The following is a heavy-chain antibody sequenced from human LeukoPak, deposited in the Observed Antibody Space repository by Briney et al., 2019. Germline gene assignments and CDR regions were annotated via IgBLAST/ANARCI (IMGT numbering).Heavy chain of an antibody. Sequence: SETLSLTCTVSGGSISSYYWSWIRQPPGKGLEWIGYIYYSGSTKYNPSLKSRVTISVDTSKNQFSLKLSFVTAADTAVYYCARETAVAGTDYWGQGTLVTVSS. D-gene: IGHD6-19*01. CDR1: GGSISSYY. CDR2: IYYSGST. V-gene: IGHV4-59*01. J-gene: IGHJ4*02. CDR3: ARETAVAGTDY.